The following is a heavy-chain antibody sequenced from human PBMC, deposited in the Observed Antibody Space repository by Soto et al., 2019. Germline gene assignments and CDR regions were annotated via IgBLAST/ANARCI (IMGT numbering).Heavy chain of an antibody. Sequence: KPSETLSLTCAVYGGSFSGYYWSWIRQPPGKGLEWIGEINHSGSTNYNPSLKSRVTISVDTSKNQFSLELSSVTAADTAVYYCARGGWAAAGTGNWFDPWGQGTLVTVSS. V-gene: IGHV4-34*01. D-gene: IGHD6-13*01. J-gene: IGHJ5*02. CDR2: INHSGST. CDR1: GGSFSGYY. CDR3: ARGGWAAAGTGNWFDP.